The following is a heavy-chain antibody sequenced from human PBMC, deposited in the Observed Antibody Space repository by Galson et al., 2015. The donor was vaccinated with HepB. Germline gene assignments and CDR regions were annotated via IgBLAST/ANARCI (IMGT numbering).Heavy chain of an antibody. Sequence: SVKVSCKASGYTFTSYDINWVRQATGQGLEWMGWMNPNSGNTGYAQKFQGRVTMTRNTSISTAYMELSSLRSEDTAVYYCTRGGIRRVGRTRSHWLDPWGQGTLVTVSS. CDR3: TRGGIRRVGRTRSHWLDP. CDR2: MNPNSGNT. J-gene: IGHJ5*02. CDR1: GYTFTSYD. D-gene: IGHD1-26*01. V-gene: IGHV1-8*01.